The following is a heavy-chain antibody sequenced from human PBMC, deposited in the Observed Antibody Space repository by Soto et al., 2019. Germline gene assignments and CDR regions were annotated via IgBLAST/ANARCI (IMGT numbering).Heavy chain of an antibody. D-gene: IGHD1-1*01. CDR1: GGSITPGGRY. J-gene: IGHJ3*02. V-gene: IGHV4-31*02. Sequence: QVRLQEWGPGLVKPSQTLSLKCSVSGGSITPGGRYWSWIRQLPGQGLEWIGDIYYSGNTYYNASLKRRVTISVEAAKNQLSLKLSSVTAADTAVYYCAQALVFTGGDGFDIWGQGRLVTVSS. CDR2: IYYSGNT. CDR3: AQALVFTGGDGFDI.